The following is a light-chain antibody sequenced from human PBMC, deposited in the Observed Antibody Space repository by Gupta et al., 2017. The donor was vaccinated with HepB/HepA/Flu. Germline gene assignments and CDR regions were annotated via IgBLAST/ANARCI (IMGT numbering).Light chain of an antibody. Sequence: DIQMTKSPSSLSASVGDRVTITCRASQTIDNYLNWYQHKPGKAPNLLIYTTCSVKNGVPSRFSGSGSGTDFTLTISRRQPEDFATYYCQEKDSTHWTFGGGTKVEIK. J-gene: IGKJ4*01. CDR3: QEKDSTHWT. CDR2: TTC. CDR1: QTIDNY. V-gene: IGKV1-39*01.